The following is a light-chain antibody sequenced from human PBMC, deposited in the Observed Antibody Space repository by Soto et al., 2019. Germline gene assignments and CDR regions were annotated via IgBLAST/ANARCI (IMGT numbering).Light chain of an antibody. Sequence: DIQMTQSPCSLSASVGDRVTITCRASQSISNYLNWYQQKPGKAPKLLIYAASSLQSGVPSRFSGSGSGTDFTLTISSLHPEDFATYYCQQSYNSPPTFGQGTKVEVK. CDR2: AAS. V-gene: IGKV1-39*01. J-gene: IGKJ1*01. CDR3: QQSYNSPPT. CDR1: QSISNY.